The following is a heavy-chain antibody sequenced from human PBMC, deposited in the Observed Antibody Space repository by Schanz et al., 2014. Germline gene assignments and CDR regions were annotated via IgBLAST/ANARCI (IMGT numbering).Heavy chain of an antibody. J-gene: IGHJ3*02. CDR3: ARDGYSVVVISPTESFDI. D-gene: IGHD2-21*01. CDR1: GFGFSSYS. Sequence: EVQLVESGGGLVQPGGSLRLSCAASGFGFSSYSMNWVRQAPGKGLEWVSYISGSSRTIYYADSVRGRFTISRDNSKNTLYLQMNSLRAEDTAVYYCARDGYSVVVISPTESFDIWGQGTMVTVSP. CDR2: ISGSSRTI. V-gene: IGHV3-48*01.